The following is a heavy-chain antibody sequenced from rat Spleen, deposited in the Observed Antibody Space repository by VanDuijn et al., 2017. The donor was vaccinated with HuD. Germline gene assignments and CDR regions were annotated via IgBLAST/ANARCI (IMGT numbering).Heavy chain of an antibody. Sequence: EVQVLESGGGLVQPGNSLKLSCATSGFTFSTAWMYWYRQFPEKRLEWVARIKAKSNNYATDYTESVKGRFTISRHDSKSSIYLQMNNLKEEDTAIYYCAWGGGTTTDYWGQVVMVTVSS. CDR1: GFTFSTAW. CDR3: AWGGGTTTDY. J-gene: IGHJ2*01. V-gene: IGHV6-6*01. D-gene: IGHD1-10*01. CDR2: IKAKSNNYAT.